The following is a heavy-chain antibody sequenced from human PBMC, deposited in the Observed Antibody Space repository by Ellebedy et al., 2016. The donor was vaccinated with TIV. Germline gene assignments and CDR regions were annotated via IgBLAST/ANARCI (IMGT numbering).Heavy chain of an antibody. D-gene: IGHD6-19*01. J-gene: IGHJ4*02. CDR2: IWYDGSNK. Sequence: GESLKISCAASGFTFSSQWMSWVRQAPGKGLEWVAVIWYDGSNKYYADSVKGRFTISRDNSKNTLYLQMNSLRAEDTAVYYCARGGIAVAAYFDYWGQGTLVTVSS. CDR1: GFTFSSQW. V-gene: IGHV3-33*08. CDR3: ARGGIAVAAYFDY.